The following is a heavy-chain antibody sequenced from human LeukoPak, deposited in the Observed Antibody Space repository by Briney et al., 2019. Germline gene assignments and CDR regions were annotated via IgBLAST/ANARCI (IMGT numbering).Heavy chain of an antibody. Sequence: PGGSLRLSCAASGFTFSSYAMHWVRQAPGKGLEWVAVISYDGSNKYYADSVKGRFTISRDNSKNTLYLQMNSLRAEDTAVYYYARDFMGIAVAGTGITFDYWGQGTLVTVSS. CDR2: ISYDGSNK. V-gene: IGHV3-30*04. CDR1: GFTFSSYA. J-gene: IGHJ4*02. CDR3: ARDFMGIAVAGTGITFDY. D-gene: IGHD6-19*01.